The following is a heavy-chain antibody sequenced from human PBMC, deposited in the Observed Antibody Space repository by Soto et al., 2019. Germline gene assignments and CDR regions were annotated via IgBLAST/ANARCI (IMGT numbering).Heavy chain of an antibody. Sequence: GSAVKVCCKASGYDFTAYDINWVRQASGQGLEWMGWMNPINGATGSARRFQGRVSMTRNTATGTAYLELTSLRSDDTAVYYCGRGPSPRAPACCTPHHYVMDVRGQRTTVTVSS. CDR3: GRGPSPRAPACCTPHHYVMDV. CDR1: GYDFTAYD. V-gene: IGHV1-8*02. J-gene: IGHJ6*02. D-gene: IGHD2-21*01. CDR2: MNPINGAT.